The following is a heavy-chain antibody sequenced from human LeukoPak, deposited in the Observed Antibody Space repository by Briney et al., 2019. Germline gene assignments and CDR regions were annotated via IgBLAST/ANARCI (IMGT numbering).Heavy chain of an antibody. CDR3: AKDPTYVVRGVSNY. V-gene: IGHV3-23*01. D-gene: IGHD3-10*01. CDR1: GFTFSSYA. J-gene: IGHJ4*02. CDR2: ISGSGGST. Sequence: PGGSLRLSYAASGFTFSSYAMSWVRQAPGKGLEWVSAISGSGGSTYYADSVKGRFTISRDNSKNTLYLQMNSPRAEDTAVYYCAKDPTYVVRGVSNYWGQGTLVTVSS.